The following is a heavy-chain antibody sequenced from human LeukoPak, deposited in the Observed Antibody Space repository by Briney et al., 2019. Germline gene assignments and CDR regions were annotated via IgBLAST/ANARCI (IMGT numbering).Heavy chain of an antibody. CDR3: ARGNYAPIPVGRWFDP. V-gene: IGHV1-2*02. Sequence: GASVKVSCRASGYTFTDYYIHWVRQAPGQGLEWMGWINPDTGGTNYAQKFQGRVTMTRDTSISTAYMELTRLISDDTAVYYCARGNYAPIPVGRWFDPWGQGTLVTVSS. CDR1: GYTFTDYY. J-gene: IGHJ5*02. D-gene: IGHD1-7*01. CDR2: INPDTGGT.